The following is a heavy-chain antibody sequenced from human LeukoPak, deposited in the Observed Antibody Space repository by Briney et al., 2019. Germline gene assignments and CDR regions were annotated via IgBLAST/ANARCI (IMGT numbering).Heavy chain of an antibody. CDR1: GFTFSSYA. V-gene: IGHV3-23*01. Sequence: GGSLRPSCAASGFTFSSYAMSWVRQAPGKGLEWVSAISGSGGSTYYADSVKGRFTISRDNSKNTLYLQMNSLRAEDTAVYYCAKGSPRAMIVIYVDYWGQGTLVTVSS. CDR2: ISGSGGST. J-gene: IGHJ4*02. CDR3: AKGSPRAMIVIYVDY. D-gene: IGHD3-22*01.